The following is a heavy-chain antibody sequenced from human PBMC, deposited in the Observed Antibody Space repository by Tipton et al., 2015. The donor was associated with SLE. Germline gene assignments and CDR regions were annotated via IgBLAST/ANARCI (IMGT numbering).Heavy chain of an antibody. J-gene: IGHJ5*01. CDR3: ARVALRVWFNRFDS. D-gene: IGHD2-15*01. CDR2: IYYSGST. Sequence: TLSLTCSVSGGSVSNPSYYCGWIRQPPGKGLEWIGSIYYSGSTYYNPSLKSRVTMSIDTSKNQFFLKLTSVTAADTAVYYCARVALRVWFNRFDSWGQGTLVTVSS. V-gene: IGHV4-39*01. CDR1: GGSVSNPSYY.